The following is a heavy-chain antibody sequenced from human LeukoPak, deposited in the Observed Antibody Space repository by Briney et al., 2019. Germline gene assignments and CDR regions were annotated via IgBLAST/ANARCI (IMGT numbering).Heavy chain of an antibody. J-gene: IGHJ4*02. V-gene: IGHV3-21*01. CDR1: GFTFSTYS. CDR3: ARDQGYYYDSSAYYYGADS. D-gene: IGHD3-22*01. CDR2: ISSSSSYI. Sequence: GGSLRLSCAASGFTFSTYSMNWVRQAPGKGLEWVSSISSSSSYIFYADPVKGRFTIFRDNAKNSLYLQMNSLRAEDTAVYYCARDQGYYYDSSAYYYGADSWGQGTLVTVSS.